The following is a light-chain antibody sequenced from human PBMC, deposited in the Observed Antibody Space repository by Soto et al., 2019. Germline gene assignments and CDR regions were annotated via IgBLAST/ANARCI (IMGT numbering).Light chain of an antibody. V-gene: IGKV3-20*01. CDR1: QSVSSSY. CDR3: QQYGSSLDT. J-gene: IGKJ4*01. CDR2: GAS. Sequence: EIVLTQSPGTLSLSPGERATLSCRASQSVSSSYLAWYQQKPGQAPRLLIYGASSRATGIPDRFSGSGSGTDFTLTISRLEPEDVAVYYCQQYGSSLDTFGGGTKVEIK.